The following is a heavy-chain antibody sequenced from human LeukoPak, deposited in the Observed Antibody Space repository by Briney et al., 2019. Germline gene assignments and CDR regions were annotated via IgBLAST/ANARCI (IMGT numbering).Heavy chain of an antibody. D-gene: IGHD6-13*01. Sequence: SETLSLTCTVSGYSISSGYYWGWIRQPPGKGLEWIGSIYHSGTTNYNPSLKSRVTMSVDTSKNQFSLKLSSVTAADTAVYYCAREVAAALYYMDVWGKGTTVTISS. CDR2: IYHSGTT. CDR3: AREVAAALYYMDV. J-gene: IGHJ6*03. V-gene: IGHV4-38-2*02. CDR1: GYSISSGYY.